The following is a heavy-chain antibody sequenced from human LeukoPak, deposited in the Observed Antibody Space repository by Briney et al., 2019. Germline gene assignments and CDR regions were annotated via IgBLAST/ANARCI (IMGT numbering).Heavy chain of an antibody. V-gene: IGHV3-64D*06. CDR3: VKGWRRASFFDP. Sequence: GGSLRLSCSASGFTFSNYAMHWVRQPPGKGLEYVSAINSNGGSTYYVNSVKGRFTISRDNSKNTVHLQMSSLRAEDTAVYYCVKGWRRASFFDPWGQGTLVTVSS. CDR2: INSNGGST. J-gene: IGHJ5*02. CDR1: GFTFSNYA.